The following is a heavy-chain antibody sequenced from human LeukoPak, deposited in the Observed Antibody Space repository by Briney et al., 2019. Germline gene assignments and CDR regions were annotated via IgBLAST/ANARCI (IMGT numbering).Heavy chain of an antibody. CDR2: IGHDGNNK. Sequence: PGGSLRLSCAASGFTFSSYSMNWVRQAPGRGLEWMTYIGHDGNNKHYADSVKGRFSVSRDNSKNTLYLQMNSLRADDTAMYYCAKDFWFPDESNWGQGTLVIVSS. D-gene: IGHD3-3*01. V-gene: IGHV3-30*02. J-gene: IGHJ4*02. CDR3: AKDFWFPDESN. CDR1: GFTFSSYS.